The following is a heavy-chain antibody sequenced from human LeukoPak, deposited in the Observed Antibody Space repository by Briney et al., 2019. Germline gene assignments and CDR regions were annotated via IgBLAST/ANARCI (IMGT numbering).Heavy chain of an antibody. J-gene: IGHJ5*02. CDR1: GYSFTNYW. CDR3: ARRDTSGSLFWFDP. CDR2: IYYDDSET. Sequence: GESLKISCQGSGYSFTNYWIVWVRQMPGKGLEWMGVIYYDDSETQYSPSFQGQVTISVDKSINTVYLQWSALKASDSAMYYCARRDTSGSLFWFDPWGQGTLVTVSS. V-gene: IGHV5-51*01. D-gene: IGHD3-10*01.